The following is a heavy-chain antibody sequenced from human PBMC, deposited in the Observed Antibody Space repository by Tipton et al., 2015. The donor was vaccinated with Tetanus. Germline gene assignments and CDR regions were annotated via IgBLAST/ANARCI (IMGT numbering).Heavy chain of an antibody. CDR2: ITPLFGTT. Sequence: QLVQSGPEVKKPGSSVKVSCKASGGTFTNYSLSWVRQAPGQGLEWVGGITPLFGTTNSAPKFQGRVPITADESTNTAFMEWSSLRPEDPAVYYCAMAPTRISRPCDYWGQGPQIPVHS. V-gene: IGHV1-69*01. J-gene: IGHJ4*02. D-gene: IGHD2-21*01. CDR3: AMAPTRISRPCDY. CDR1: GGTFTNYS.